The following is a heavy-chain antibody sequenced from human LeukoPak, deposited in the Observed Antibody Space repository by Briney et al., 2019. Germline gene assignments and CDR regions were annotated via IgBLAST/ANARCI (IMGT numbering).Heavy chain of an antibody. V-gene: IGHV3-11*03. CDR1: GLTFSDYY. D-gene: IGHD3-16*01. Sequence: GGSLRLSCAASGLTFSDYYMSWIRQAPGKGLEWVSYITSSSSYTNYADSVKGRFTISRDNAKNSLYLQMNRLRAEDTAVYYCARNLGSDYYYGMDVWGQGTTVTVFS. CDR3: ARNLGSDYYYGMDV. J-gene: IGHJ6*02. CDR2: ITSSSSYT.